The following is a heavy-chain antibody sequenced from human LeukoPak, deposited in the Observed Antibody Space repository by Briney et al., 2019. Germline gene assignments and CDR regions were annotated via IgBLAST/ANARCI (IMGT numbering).Heavy chain of an antibody. Sequence: SETLSLTCTVSGGSISSYYWSWIRQPAGKRLEWIGRIYTSGSTNYNPSLKSRVTMSVDTSKNQFSLKLSSVTAADTAVYYCAREYYYDSSGSPDAFDIWGQGTMVTVSS. CDR2: IYTSGST. D-gene: IGHD3-22*01. CDR3: AREYYYDSSGSPDAFDI. J-gene: IGHJ3*02. V-gene: IGHV4-4*07. CDR1: GGSISSYY.